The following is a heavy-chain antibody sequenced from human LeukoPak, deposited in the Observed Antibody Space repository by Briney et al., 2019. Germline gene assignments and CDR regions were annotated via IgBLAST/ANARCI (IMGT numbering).Heavy chain of an antibody. J-gene: IGHJ4*02. CDR1: GFTFSSYS. D-gene: IGHD3-22*01. Sequence: GGSLRLSCAASGFTFSSYSMNWVRQAPGKGLEWFSSISSSSSYIYYADSVKGRFTISRDNAKNSLYLQMNSLRAEDTAVYYCARGTGDYYDSSGYFDYWGQGTLVTVSS. CDR2: ISSSSSYI. V-gene: IGHV3-21*01. CDR3: ARGTGDYYDSSGYFDY.